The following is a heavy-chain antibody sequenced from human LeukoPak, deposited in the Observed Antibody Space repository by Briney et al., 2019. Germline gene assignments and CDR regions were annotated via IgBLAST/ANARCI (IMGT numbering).Heavy chain of an antibody. CDR1: GFTFDVSA. J-gene: IGHJ4*02. V-gene: IGHV3-7*01. CDR3: ASSHDSSGND. CDR2: IKYDGTHK. D-gene: IGHD3-22*01. Sequence: GGSLRLSCAASGFTFDVSAMNWVRQAPGKGLEWVANIKYDGTHKFYADSVKGRFTISRDNAKNSLFLEMNSLRADDTAVYFCASSHDSSGNDWGQGTLVAVSS.